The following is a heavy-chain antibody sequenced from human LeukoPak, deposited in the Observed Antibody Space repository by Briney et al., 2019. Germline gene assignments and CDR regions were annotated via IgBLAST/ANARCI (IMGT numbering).Heavy chain of an antibody. CDR1: GYTFNPYG. CDR3: ARDRRNDPYFRDDFDT. V-gene: IGHV1-18*01. CDR2: INGYNGDT. J-gene: IGHJ3*02. D-gene: IGHD1-14*01. Sequence: ASVTVSRKASGYTFNPYGLSWVRQAPGQELEWMGWINGYNGDTKIPQKRQGRVTMTTDASTSTASMELRSLRSDDTAVYYCARDRRNDPYFRDDFDTWGQGTMVTVSS.